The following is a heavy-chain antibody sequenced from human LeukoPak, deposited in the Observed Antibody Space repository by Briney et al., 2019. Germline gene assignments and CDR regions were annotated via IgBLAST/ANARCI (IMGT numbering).Heavy chain of an antibody. CDR2: FDPEDGET. J-gene: IGHJ3*02. CDR3: ATAAATMVRGELDPLDAFDI. V-gene: IGHV1-24*01. D-gene: IGHD3-10*01. Sequence: ASVKVSCKVSGYTLTELSMHWVRQAPGKGLEWMGGFDPEDGETIYAQKFQGRVTMTEDTSTDTAYMELSSLRSEDTAVYYCATAAATMVRGELDPLDAFDIWGQGTMVTVSS. CDR1: GYTLTELS.